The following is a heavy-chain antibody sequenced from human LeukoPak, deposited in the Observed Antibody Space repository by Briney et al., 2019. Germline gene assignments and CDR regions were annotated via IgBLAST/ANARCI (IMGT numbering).Heavy chain of an antibody. V-gene: IGHV4-39*01. Sequence: SETLSLTCTVSGGSISSSSYYWGWIRQPPGKGLEWIESIYYSGSTYYNPSLKSRVTISVDTSKNQFSLKLSSVTAADTAVYYCARPDGDYIDYWGQGTLVTVSS. J-gene: IGHJ4*02. D-gene: IGHD4-17*01. CDR2: IYYSGST. CDR3: ARPDGDYIDY. CDR1: GGSISSSSYY.